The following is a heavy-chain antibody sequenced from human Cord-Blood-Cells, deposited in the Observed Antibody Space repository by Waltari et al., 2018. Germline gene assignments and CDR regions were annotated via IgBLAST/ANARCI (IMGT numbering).Heavy chain of an antibody. J-gene: IGHJ4*02. D-gene: IGHD1-26*01. Sequence: EVQLVESGGGLIQPGGCLRLSCAAPGLTVSSTYMSWVRKAPGKGLEWVSVIYSGGSTYYADAVKGRFTISRDNSKNTLYLQMNSLRAEDTAVYYCARGIVSLFDYWGQGTLVTVSS. CDR2: IYSGGST. V-gene: IGHV3-53*01. CDR1: GLTVSSTY. CDR3: ARGIVSLFDY.